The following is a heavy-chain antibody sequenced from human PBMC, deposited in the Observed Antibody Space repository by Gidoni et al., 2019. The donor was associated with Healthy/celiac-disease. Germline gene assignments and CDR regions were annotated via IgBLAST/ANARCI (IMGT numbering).Heavy chain of an antibody. V-gene: IGHV4-59*01. CDR1: GGSISSYY. CDR3: ARDFMVVAATKSYYYYYGMDV. CDR2: IYYSGST. Sequence: QVQLQESGPGLVKPSETLSLTCTVSGGSISSYYWRWIRQPPGKGLEWIGYIYYSGSTNYNPSLKSRVTISVDTSKNQFSLKLSSVTAADTAVYYCARDFMVVAATKSYYYYYGMDVWGQGTTVTVSS. D-gene: IGHD2-15*01. J-gene: IGHJ6*02.